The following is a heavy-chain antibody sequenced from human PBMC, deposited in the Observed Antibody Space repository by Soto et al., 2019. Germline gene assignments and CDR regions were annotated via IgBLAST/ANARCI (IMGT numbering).Heavy chain of an antibody. D-gene: IGHD1-26*01. CDR1: GFTFSSYA. CDR2: VSDSGSFT. J-gene: IGHJ4*02. CDR3: AKLIRKGATAFDY. V-gene: IGHV3-23*01. Sequence: GGSLRLSCAASGFTFSSYAMNWVRQAPGKGLEWVSTVSDSGSFTLYADSVKGRFTISRDNSKNTVYLQMNSLRAEDAAIYYCAKLIRKGATAFDYWGQGTLVTVSS.